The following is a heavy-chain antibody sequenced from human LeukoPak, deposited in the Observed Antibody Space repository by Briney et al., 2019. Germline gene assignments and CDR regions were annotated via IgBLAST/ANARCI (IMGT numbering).Heavy chain of an antibody. D-gene: IGHD3-22*01. V-gene: IGHV4-59*02. CDR1: GGSVSTYY. CDR2: IYYSGST. Sequence: SETLSLTCTVSGGSVSTYYWSWIRQHPGKGLEWIGYIYYSGSTNYNPSLKSRVTMSVDTSKNQFSLKLSSVTAADTAVYYCAGRPYYSDSSACDYWGQGTLVTVSS. J-gene: IGHJ4*02. CDR3: AGRPYYSDSSACDY.